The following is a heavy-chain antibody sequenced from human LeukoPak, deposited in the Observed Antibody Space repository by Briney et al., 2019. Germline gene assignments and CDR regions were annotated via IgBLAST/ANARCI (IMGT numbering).Heavy chain of an antibody. V-gene: IGHV1-24*01. Sequence: ASVKVSCKVSGYTLTELSMHWVRQAPGKGLEWRGCFDPEDGEAIYAQKFQGRVTMTEDTSTDTAYMELSSLRSEDTAVYYCATGERGTVWITYYFDYWGQGTLVTVSS. D-gene: IGHD3-16*01. CDR1: GYTLTELS. J-gene: IGHJ4*02. CDR3: ATGERGTVWITYYFDY. CDR2: FDPEDGEA.